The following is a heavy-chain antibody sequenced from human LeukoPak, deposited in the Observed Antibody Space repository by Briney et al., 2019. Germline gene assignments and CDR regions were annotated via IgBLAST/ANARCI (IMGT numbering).Heavy chain of an antibody. CDR3: ARGGTTGWYGDWFDP. CDR1: GFSVSDNY. J-gene: IGHJ5*02. D-gene: IGHD6-19*01. V-gene: IGHV3-53*01. CDR2: IYSGGST. Sequence: PGGSLRLSCAASGFSVSDNYMTWVRHAPGKGLEWVSLIYSGGSTYYADALQGRFTISRDNSKNTLYLQMNSLRAEDSGVYYCARGGTTGWYGDWFDPWGQGTIVTISS.